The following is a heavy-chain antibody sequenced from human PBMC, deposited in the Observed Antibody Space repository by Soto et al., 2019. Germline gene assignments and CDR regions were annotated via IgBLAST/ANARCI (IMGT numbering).Heavy chain of an antibody. V-gene: IGHV4-31*03. CDR1: GGSISSGGYY. J-gene: IGHJ4*02. CDR3: ARFASGSYSLDY. D-gene: IGHD3-10*01. CDR2: IDYSGST. Sequence: QVQLQESGPGLVKPSQTLSLTCTVSGGSISSGGYYWGWIRQHPGKGLEWIGYIDYSGSTYYHPSLKSRVTISVDTSKTQFSLKLSSVTAADTAVYYCARFASGSYSLDYWGQGTLVTVSS.